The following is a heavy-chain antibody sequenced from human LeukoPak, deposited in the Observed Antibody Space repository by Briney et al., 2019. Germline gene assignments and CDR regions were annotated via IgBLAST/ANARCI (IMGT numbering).Heavy chain of an antibody. J-gene: IGHJ4*02. D-gene: IGHD1-1*01. V-gene: IGHV1-2*02. CDR1: GYTFTDYY. Sequence: PRASVKVSCKASGYTFTDYYIHWVRQAPGQGLEWMGWINPNSGGTNYAQKFQGRVTMTRDTSISTAYMELSRLRSDDTAVYYCARVLERHFDYWGQGTLVTVSS. CDR3: ARVLERHFDY. CDR2: INPNSGGT.